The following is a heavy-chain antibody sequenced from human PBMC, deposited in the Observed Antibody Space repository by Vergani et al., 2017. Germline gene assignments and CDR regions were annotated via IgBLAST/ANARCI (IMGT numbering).Heavy chain of an antibody. J-gene: IGHJ6*02. CDR2: INHSGST. Sequence: QVQLQQWGAGLLKPSETLSLTCAVYGRSFSGYYWSWIRQPPGKGLEWIGEINHSGSTNYNPSLKSRVTISVDTSKNQFSLKLSSVTAADTAVYYCARGDSSTSSQGYYGMDVWGQGTTVTVSS. CDR3: ARGDSSTSSQGYYGMDV. D-gene: IGHD2-2*01. CDR1: GRSFSGYY. V-gene: IGHV4-34*01.